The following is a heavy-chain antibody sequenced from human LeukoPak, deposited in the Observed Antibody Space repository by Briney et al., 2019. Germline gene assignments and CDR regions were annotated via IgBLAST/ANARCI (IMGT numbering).Heavy chain of an antibody. Sequence: SVTVSFKASGGTFSIYAISRVRQAPGQGLEWMGGIIPIFGTANYAQKFQGRVTITTDESTSTAYMELSSLRSEDTAVYYCAGLTYYYDSSGYYNWFDPWGQGTLVTVSS. CDR2: IIPIFGTA. D-gene: IGHD3-22*01. J-gene: IGHJ5*02. CDR1: GGTFSIYA. CDR3: AGLTYYYDSSGYYNWFDP. V-gene: IGHV1-69*05.